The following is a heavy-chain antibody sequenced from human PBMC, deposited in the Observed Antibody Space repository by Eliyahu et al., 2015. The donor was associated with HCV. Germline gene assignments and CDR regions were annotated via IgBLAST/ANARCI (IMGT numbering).Heavy chain of an antibody. D-gene: IGHD3-22*01. J-gene: IGHJ6*02. Sequence: EVQLLESGGGLVQPGGSLXLSCAASWXTFSSYAMXWVRQAPGKGLEWVSAIGGITGTTNYADSVKGRFTISRDNSKNTLYLQMNSLSAEDTAVYYCAKDRPPDRSNGLDGWGQGTTVTVSS. CDR3: AKDRPPDRSNGLDG. V-gene: IGHV3-23*01. CDR2: IGGITGTT. CDR1: WXTFSSYA.